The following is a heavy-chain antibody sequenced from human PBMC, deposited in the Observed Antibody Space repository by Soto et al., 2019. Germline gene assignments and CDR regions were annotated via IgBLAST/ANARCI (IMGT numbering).Heavy chain of an antibody. CDR3: ARPSNNYVAY. CDR1: GYSLTGHY. Sequence: ASVKVSCKASGYSLTGHYMHWVRQVSGKRLEYLGWLKSDNGGAYYAPKFRGRVTFTRDTSTTTAYMEVSELRSEDTAMYYCARPSNNYVAYWGQGTLVTVSS. J-gene: IGHJ4*02. V-gene: IGHV1-2*02. CDR2: LKSDNGGA.